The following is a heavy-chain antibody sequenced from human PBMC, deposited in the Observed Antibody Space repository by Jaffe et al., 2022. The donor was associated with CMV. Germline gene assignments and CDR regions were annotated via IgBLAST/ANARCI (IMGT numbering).Heavy chain of an antibody. CDR1: GYNFTSYY. CDR2: INPSEGDT. J-gene: IGHJ3*01. V-gene: IGHV1-46*01. Sequence: QVQLVQSGTEVKRPGASVKVSCKASGYNFTSYYIHWLRQAPGQGLDWIGIINPSEGDTTYAQKFQGRVAMATATSTSTVYMELSSLKSEDTAVYYCATLGGTNLVVFPHTAAGVMDAFDVWGQGTMVTVSS. D-gene: IGHD6-13*01. CDR3: ATLGGTNLVVFPHTAAGVMDAFDV.